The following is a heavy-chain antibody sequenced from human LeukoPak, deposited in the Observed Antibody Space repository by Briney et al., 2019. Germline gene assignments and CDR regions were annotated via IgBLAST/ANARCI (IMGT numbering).Heavy chain of an antibody. CDR1: GVIFSTYA. D-gene: IGHD3-3*01. CDR3: ARDYRKIFSGHGMDV. CDR2: ISYDDTSK. Sequence: GGSLRLSCEASGVIFSTYAMHWVRQAPGKGLEWVAVISYDDTSKHYADSVRGRFTISRDNSKNTLFLQMKSLTPEDTAVYYCARDYRKIFSGHGMDVWGQGTTVTVSS. J-gene: IGHJ6*02. V-gene: IGHV3-30*04.